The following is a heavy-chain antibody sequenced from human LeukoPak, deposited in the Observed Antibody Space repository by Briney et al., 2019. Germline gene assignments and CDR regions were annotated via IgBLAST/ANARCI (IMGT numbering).Heavy chain of an antibody. CDR2: IYTSGST. CDR3: AREYEGAVAGIAHFDY. D-gene: IGHD6-19*01. V-gene: IGHV4-61*02. J-gene: IGHJ4*02. CDR1: GGSISSGSYY. Sequence: SQTLSLTCTVSGGSISSGSYYWSWIRQPAGKGLEWIGRIYTSGSTNYNPSLKSRVTISVDTSKNQFSLKLSSVTAADTAVYHCAREYEGAVAGIAHFDYWGQGTLVTVSS.